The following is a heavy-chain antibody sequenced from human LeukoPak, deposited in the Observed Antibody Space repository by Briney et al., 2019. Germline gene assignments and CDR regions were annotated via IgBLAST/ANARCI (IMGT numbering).Heavy chain of an antibody. V-gene: IGHV1-69*13. J-gene: IGHJ4*02. D-gene: IGHD3-22*01. CDR3: AVSDSSGYYREKNY. CDR2: IIPIFGTA. Sequence: SVTVSCKASGGTFSSYAISWVRQAPGQGLEWMGGIIPIFGTANYAQKFQGRVTITADESTSTAYMELSSLRSEDTAVYYCAVSDSSGYYREKNYWGQGTLVTVSS. CDR1: GGTFSSYA.